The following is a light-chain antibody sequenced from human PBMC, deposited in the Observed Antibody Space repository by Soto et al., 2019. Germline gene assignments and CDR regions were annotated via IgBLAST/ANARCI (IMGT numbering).Light chain of an antibody. CDR1: QEVASNY. CDR3: QQRYNWPRT. CDR2: DAS. V-gene: IGKV3D-20*02. Sequence: ILLTQSPGTLSFSRGEPAPLFCRASQEVASNYLAWYQQKPGQAPRLLIYDASSRATGIPARFSGSGSGTDFTLTISSLEPEDFAVYYCQQRYNWPRTFGQGTKVDI. J-gene: IGKJ1*01.